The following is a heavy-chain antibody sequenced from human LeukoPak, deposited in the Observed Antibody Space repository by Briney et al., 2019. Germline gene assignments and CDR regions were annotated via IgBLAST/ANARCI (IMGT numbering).Heavy chain of an antibody. Sequence: ASVKVSCKASGYTFTDYSMYWVRQAPGQGLEWMGWIDPNSGGTDYAQNFQGRVTTTRDSSISTAYMELSRLRSDDTVVYYCARSQRGDTSGYDFFDNAPDYWGQGTLVTVSS. CDR1: GYTFTDYS. J-gene: IGHJ4*02. CDR2: IDPNSGGT. D-gene: IGHD5-12*01. V-gene: IGHV1-2*02. CDR3: ARSQRGDTSGYDFFDNAPDY.